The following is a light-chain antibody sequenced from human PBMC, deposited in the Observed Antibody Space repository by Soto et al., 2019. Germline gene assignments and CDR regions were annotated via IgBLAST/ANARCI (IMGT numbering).Light chain of an antibody. V-gene: IGLV1-40*01. J-gene: IGLJ2*01. CDR1: SSNIGAGYD. Sequence: QSVLTQPPSVSGAPGQRVTISCTGSSSNIGAGYDVHWYQQPPGTVPKLLIYNNNNRPSGVPDRFSGSKSGTSASLAITGLQAEDEAEYYCQSYDSSLSVSVFGGGTKLTVL. CDR3: QSYDSSLSVSV. CDR2: NNN.